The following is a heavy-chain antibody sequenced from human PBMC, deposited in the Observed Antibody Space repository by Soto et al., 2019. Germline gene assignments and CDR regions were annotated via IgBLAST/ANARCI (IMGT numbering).Heavy chain of an antibody. Sequence: QVHLVQSWAEVKKPGSSVKVSCKASGGTFSSYAISWVRQAPGQGLEWMGGIIPICGTANYAQKFQGRVTITADESTSTAYLELSSLRSDDTAVYYCARASHRSGYDYMDFDYWGPGTLVTVS. CDR1: GGTFSSYA. CDR2: IIPICGTA. D-gene: IGHD5-12*01. V-gene: IGHV1-69*01. J-gene: IGHJ4*02. CDR3: ARASHRSGYDYMDFDY.